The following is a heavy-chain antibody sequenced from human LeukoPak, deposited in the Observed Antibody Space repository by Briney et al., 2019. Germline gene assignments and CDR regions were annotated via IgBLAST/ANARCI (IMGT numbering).Heavy chain of an antibody. Sequence: AGGSPRLSCAASGFTVSSNYMSWVRQAPGKGLEWVSVIYSGGSTYYADSVKGRFTISRDNSKNTLYLQMNSLRAEDTAVYYCARARYSYGFVDYWGQGTLVTVSS. CDR2: IYSGGST. D-gene: IGHD5-18*01. CDR1: GFTVSSNY. CDR3: ARARYSYGFVDY. J-gene: IGHJ4*02. V-gene: IGHV3-66*01.